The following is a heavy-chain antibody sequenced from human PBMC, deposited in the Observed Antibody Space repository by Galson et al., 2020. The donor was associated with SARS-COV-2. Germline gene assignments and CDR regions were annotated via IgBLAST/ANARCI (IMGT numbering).Heavy chain of an antibody. Sequence: GGSLRLSCAASGFTVSSNYMSWVRQAPGKGLEWVSVIYSGGSTYYADSVKGRFTISRDNSKNTLYLQMNSLRAEDTAVYYCAREILGYCSSTGCPAGGYYYYMDVWGKGTTVTVSS. J-gene: IGHJ6*03. V-gene: IGHV3-53*01. CDR3: AREILGYCSSTGCPAGGYYYYMDV. CDR1: GFTVSSNY. CDR2: IYSGGST. D-gene: IGHD2-2*01.